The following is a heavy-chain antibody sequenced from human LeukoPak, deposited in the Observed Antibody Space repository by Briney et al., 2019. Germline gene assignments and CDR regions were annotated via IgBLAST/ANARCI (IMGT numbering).Heavy chain of an antibody. CDR2: IYYSGST. CDR3: ATSGDFNWFDP. CDR1: GGSISSYY. J-gene: IGHJ5*02. D-gene: IGHD4-17*01. Sequence: PSETLSLTCTVSGGSISSYYWSWIRQPPGKGLEWIGYIYYSGSTYYNPSLKSRVTISVDTSKNQFSLKLSSVTAADTAVYYCATSGDFNWFDPWGQGTLVTVSS. V-gene: IGHV4-59*04.